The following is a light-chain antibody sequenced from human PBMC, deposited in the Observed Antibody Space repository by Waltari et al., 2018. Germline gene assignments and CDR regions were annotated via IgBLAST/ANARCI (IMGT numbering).Light chain of an antibody. CDR3: QSYDSSLSGSV. J-gene: IGLJ3*02. CDR2: NNA. Sequence: QSVLTQPPSVSGAPGPRVTMSCTGSSSNIGAGYAVHRYQQLPGTAPKLLVYNNANRPSGVPDRFSGSKSGTSASLAITGLQPDDEADYYCQSYDSSLSGSVFGGGTKLTVL. CDR1: SSNIGAGYA. V-gene: IGLV1-40*01.